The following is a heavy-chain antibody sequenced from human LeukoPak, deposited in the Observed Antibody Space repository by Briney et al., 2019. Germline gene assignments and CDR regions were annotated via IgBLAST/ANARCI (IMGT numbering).Heavy chain of an antibody. Sequence: SETLSLTCTVSGGSISSYYWSCIRQPPGKGLEWIGYIYYSGSTNYNPSLKSRVTISVDTSKNQFSLKLSSVTAADTAVYYCARGSGSSGWSYYYYGMDVWGQGTTVTVSS. CDR1: GGSISSYY. CDR3: ARGSGSSGWSYYYYGMDV. V-gene: IGHV4-59*01. J-gene: IGHJ6*02. D-gene: IGHD6-19*01. CDR2: IYYSGST.